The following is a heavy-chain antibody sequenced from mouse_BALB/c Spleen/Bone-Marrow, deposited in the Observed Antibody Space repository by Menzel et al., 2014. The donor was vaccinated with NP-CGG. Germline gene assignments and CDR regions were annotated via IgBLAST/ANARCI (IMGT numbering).Heavy chain of an antibody. CDR3: ATGNAMDY. D-gene: IGHD4-1*01. Sequence: EVKLQESGPSLVKPSQTPSLTCSVTGDSITSGYWNWVRKFPGNKLEYMGYISYSGSTYYNPSLKSRISITRDTSKNQYYLQLKSATTEDTATYYYATGNAMDYWGQGTSVTVSS. CDR1: GDSITSGY. J-gene: IGHJ4*01. V-gene: IGHV3-8*02. CDR2: ISYSGST.